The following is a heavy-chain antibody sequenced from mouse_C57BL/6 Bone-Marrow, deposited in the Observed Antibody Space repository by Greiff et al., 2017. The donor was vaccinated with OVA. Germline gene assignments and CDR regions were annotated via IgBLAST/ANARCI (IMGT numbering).Heavy chain of an antibody. CDR2: IWSGGST. V-gene: IGHV2-2*01. Sequence: VKLVESGPGLVQPSQSLSITCTVSGFSLTSYGVHWVRQSPGKGLEWLGVIWSGGSTDYNAAFISRLSISKDNSKSQVFFKMNSLQADDTAIYYCARNGRWLLLYYYAMDYWGQGTSVTVSS. J-gene: IGHJ4*01. CDR3: ARNGRWLLLYYYAMDY. D-gene: IGHD2-3*01. CDR1: GFSLTSYG.